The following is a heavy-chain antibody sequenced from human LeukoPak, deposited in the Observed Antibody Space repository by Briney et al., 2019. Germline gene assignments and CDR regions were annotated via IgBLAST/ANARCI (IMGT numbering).Heavy chain of an antibody. CDR2: ISSNGGST. V-gene: IGHV3-64*01. Sequence: PGGSLRLSCAASGFTFSSYAMHWVRQAPGKGLEYVSAISSNGGSTYYANSVKGRFTISRDNSKNTLYLQMGRLRAEGMAVYYCARARIRYFDWSASDYWGQGTLVTVSS. CDR1: GFTFSSYA. D-gene: IGHD3-9*01. J-gene: IGHJ4*02. CDR3: ARARIRYFDWSASDY.